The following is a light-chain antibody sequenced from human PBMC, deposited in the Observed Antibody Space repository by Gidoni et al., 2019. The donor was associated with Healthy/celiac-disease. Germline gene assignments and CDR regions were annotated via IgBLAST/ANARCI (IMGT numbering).Light chain of an antibody. CDR2: GAS. CDR3: QQYNNWPLFT. Sequence: EIVMTQSPATLSVSPGERATLSCRASQSVSSNLAWYQQKPGQAPRLRIYGASTRATGIPARFSGSGSGTEFTLTISSLQSEDFAVYYCQQYNNWPLFTCGPGTKVDIK. V-gene: IGKV3-15*01. J-gene: IGKJ3*01. CDR1: QSVSSN.